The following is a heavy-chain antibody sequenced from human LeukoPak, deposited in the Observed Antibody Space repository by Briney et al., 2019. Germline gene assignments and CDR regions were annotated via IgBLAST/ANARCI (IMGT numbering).Heavy chain of an antibody. V-gene: IGHV3-30*04. CDR1: GFTFSSYA. CDR3: ARDLSDKRGFDP. CDR2: ISYDGSNK. D-gene: IGHD2/OR15-2a*01. J-gene: IGHJ5*02. Sequence: PGGSLRLSCAASGFTFSSYAMHWVRQAPGKGLEWVAVISYDGSNKYYADSVQGRFTISRDNAANSLYLQMDSLRAEDTAVYYCARDLSDKRGFDPWGQGTLVTVSS.